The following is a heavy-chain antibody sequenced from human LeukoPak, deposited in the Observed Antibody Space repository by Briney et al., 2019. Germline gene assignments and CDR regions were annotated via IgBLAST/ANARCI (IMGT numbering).Heavy chain of an antibody. CDR1: GYTFTGYY. Sequence: ASVKVSCKASGYTFTGYYMHWVRQAPGQGLEWMGWINPNSGGTNYAQKFQGRVTMTRDTSISTACMELSRLRSDDTAVYYCARSAVAGANCDYWGQGTLVTVSS. CDR2: INPNSGGT. D-gene: IGHD6-19*01. CDR3: ARSAVAGANCDY. J-gene: IGHJ4*02. V-gene: IGHV1-2*02.